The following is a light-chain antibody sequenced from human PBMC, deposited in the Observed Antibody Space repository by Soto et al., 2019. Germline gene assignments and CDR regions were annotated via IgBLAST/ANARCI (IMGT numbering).Light chain of an antibody. V-gene: IGLV1-40*01. CDR3: QSYDNSLNGLV. CDR2: GNF. CDR1: SSNTGAGYD. J-gene: IGLJ3*02. Sequence: QSVLTQPPSVSGAPGQRLTIPCTGSSSNTGAGYDVQWYQQLPGTAPKLLIFGNFNRPSGVPDRFSGSKSGTSASLAITGLQAEDEADYYCQSYDNSLNGLVFGGGTKLTVL.